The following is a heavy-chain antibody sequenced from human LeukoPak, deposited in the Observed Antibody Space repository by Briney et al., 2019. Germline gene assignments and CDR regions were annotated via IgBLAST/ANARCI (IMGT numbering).Heavy chain of an antibody. V-gene: IGHV3-72*01. D-gene: IGHD3-10*01. Sequence: GGSLRLSCAASGFTFRDHYMDCVRQAPGKGLECVVRTRNKANSYTTKYAASVKGRFTISRDDSNNSLYPQMNSLKTEDTAVYYCARPSFSTSSGNPSDYWGQGTLVTVSS. CDR3: ARPSFSTSSGNPSDY. J-gene: IGHJ4*02. CDR1: GFTFRDHY. CDR2: TRNKANSYTT.